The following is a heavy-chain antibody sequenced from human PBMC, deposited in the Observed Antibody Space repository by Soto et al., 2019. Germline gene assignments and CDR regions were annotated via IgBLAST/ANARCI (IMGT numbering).Heavy chain of an antibody. CDR3: ARVERYFDWLGAFDI. CDR2: ISAYNGNT. D-gene: IGHD3-9*01. J-gene: IGHJ3*02. Sequence: VASVKVSCKASGYTFTSYGISWVRQAPGQGLEWMGWISAYNGNTNYAQKLQGRVTMTTDTSTSTAYMELRSLRSDDTAVYYCARVERYFDWLGAFDIWGQGTMVTVSS. V-gene: IGHV1-18*01. CDR1: GYTFTSYG.